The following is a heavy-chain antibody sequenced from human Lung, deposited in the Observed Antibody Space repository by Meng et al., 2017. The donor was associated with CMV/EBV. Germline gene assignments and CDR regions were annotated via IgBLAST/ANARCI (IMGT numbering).Heavy chain of an antibody. D-gene: IGHD5-12*01. CDR3: AREFTVATSL. CDR2: INPNSGGT. J-gene: IGHJ4*02. CDR1: GGTFSSYA. V-gene: IGHV1-2*02. Sequence: ASXXVSCKASGGTFSSYAISWVRQAPGQGLEWMGWINPNSGGTNYAQKFQGRVTMTRDTSISTAYMELSRLRSDDTAVYYCAREFTVATSLWGQGTLVTVSS.